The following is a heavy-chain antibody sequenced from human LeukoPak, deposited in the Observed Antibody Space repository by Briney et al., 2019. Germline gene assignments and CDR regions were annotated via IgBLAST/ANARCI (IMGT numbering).Heavy chain of an antibody. Sequence: PGRSLRLSCAASGFTFSSYAMHWVRQAPGKGLEWVAVISYDGSNKYYADSVKGRFTIARDNSKNTLFLQMNSLRAEDTALYYCAREGGGASYYYFYYMDVWGKGTTVTVSS. V-gene: IGHV3-30*04. J-gene: IGHJ6*03. D-gene: IGHD2-2*01. CDR2: ISYDGSNK. CDR1: GFTFSSYA. CDR3: AREGGGASYYYFYYMDV.